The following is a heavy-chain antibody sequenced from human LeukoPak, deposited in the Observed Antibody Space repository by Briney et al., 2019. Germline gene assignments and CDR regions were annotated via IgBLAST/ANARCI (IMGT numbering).Heavy chain of an antibody. D-gene: IGHD1-26*01. V-gene: IGHV3-23*01. CDR3: ASLVEATIRSGFDY. CDR1: GFTFSSYA. CDR2: ISGSGGST. Sequence: GGSLRLSCAASGFTFSSYAMSWVRQAPGKGLEWVSAISGSGGSTYYADSVKGRFTISRDNSKNTLYLQMNSLRAEDTAVYYCASLVEATIRSGFDYWGQGTLVTVSS. J-gene: IGHJ4*02.